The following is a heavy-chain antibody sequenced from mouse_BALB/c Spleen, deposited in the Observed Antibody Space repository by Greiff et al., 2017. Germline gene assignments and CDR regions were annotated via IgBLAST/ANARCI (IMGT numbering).Heavy chain of an antibody. V-gene: IGHV5-6-5*01. D-gene: IGHD2-1*01. Sequence: EVKLMESGGGLVKPGGSLKLSCAASGFTFSSYAMSWVRQTPEKRLEWVASISSGGSTYYPDSVKGRFTISRDNARNILYLQMSSLRSEDTAMYYCAREGYGNYRFAYWGQGTLVTVSA. J-gene: IGHJ3*01. CDR2: ISSGGST. CDR3: AREGYGNYRFAY. CDR1: GFTFSSYA.